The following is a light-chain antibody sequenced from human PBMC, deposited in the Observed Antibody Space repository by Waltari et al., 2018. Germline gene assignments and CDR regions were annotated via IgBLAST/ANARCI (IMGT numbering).Light chain of an antibody. CDR3: QSYDRDLNAVL. V-gene: IGLV1-40*01. Sequence: QSVLTQPPSVSGAPGQSVTIYCTVSSSNIGAGYDVHWYQQIPGSAPKVLIYRDDNRPSGVPGRFSGSKSGTSASLSVTGLHSEDEADYFCQSYDRDLNAVLFGGGTKLTVL. CDR1: SSNIGAGYD. CDR2: RDD. J-gene: IGLJ3*02.